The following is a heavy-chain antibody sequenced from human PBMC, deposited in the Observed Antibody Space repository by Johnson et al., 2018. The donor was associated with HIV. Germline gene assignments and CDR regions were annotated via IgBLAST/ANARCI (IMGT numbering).Heavy chain of an antibody. V-gene: IGHV3-11*04. J-gene: IGHJ3*02. CDR1: GFTFRDYY. CDR2: ISSSGSTI. Sequence: QMLLVESGGGLVKPGGSLRLSCAASGFTFRDYYMSWIRQAPGKGLEWVSYISSSGSTIYYADSVKGRFTISRDNAKNSLYLQMNSLRAEDTAVYYCARVGDGSGYLIRPRAFDIWGQGTVVTVSS. D-gene: IGHD3-22*01. CDR3: ARVGDGSGYLIRPRAFDI.